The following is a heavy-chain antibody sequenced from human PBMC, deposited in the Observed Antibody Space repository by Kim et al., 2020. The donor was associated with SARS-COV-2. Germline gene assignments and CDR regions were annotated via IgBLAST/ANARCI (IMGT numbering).Heavy chain of an antibody. Sequence: SETLSLTCAVYGGSFSGYYWSWIRQPPGKGLEWIGEINHSGSTNYNPSLKSRVTISVDTSKNQFSLKLSSVTAADTAVYYCARSSVYTIFGVVIKHWYFDLWGRGTLVTVSS. J-gene: IGHJ2*01. CDR1: GGSFSGYY. CDR2: INHSGST. V-gene: IGHV4-34*01. D-gene: IGHD3-3*01. CDR3: ARSSVYTIFGVVIKHWYFDL.